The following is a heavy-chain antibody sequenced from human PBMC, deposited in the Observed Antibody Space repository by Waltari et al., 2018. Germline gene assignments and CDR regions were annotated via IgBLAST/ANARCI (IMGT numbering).Heavy chain of an antibody. D-gene: IGHD2-15*01. CDR2: IIPIFGTP. Sequence: QVQLVQSGAEVKKPGSSVKVSCKASGGTFSTYAISWVRQAPGQGLEWMGGIIPIFGTPNYAPKFQGRLIISADESTSTAYMGLSSLRSQDTAVYYCARDKEVGSASGDINFFDYWGQGTLVVVSS. V-gene: IGHV1-69*12. CDR1: GGTFSTYA. CDR3: ARDKEVGSASGDINFFDY. J-gene: IGHJ4*02.